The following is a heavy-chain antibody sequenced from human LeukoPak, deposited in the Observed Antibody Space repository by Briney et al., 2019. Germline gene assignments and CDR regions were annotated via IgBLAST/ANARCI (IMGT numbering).Heavy chain of an antibody. J-gene: IGHJ3*02. CDR3: ARDSPRDYYDSSGYYYYAFDI. D-gene: IGHD3-22*01. V-gene: IGHV4-4*07. CDR2: IYTSAST. CDR1: GRSISSYY. Sequence: SETLSLTCTVSGRSISSYYWSWIRQPAGKGLVWLGRIYTSASTNYNPSLKSRVTMSVDTSKNQFSLKLSSVTAADTAVYYCARDSPRDYYDSSGYYYYAFDIWGQGTMVTVSS.